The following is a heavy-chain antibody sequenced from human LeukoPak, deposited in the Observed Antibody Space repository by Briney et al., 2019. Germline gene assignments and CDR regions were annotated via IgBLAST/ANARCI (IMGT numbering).Heavy chain of an antibody. Sequence: GGSLRLSCAASGCTVSSNYMSWVRQAPGKGLEWVSVIYSGGSTYYADSVKGRFTISRDNSRNTLYLQMNSLRAEDTAVYYCARGADFYDYVWGSYPTFDYWGQGTLVTVSS. CDR2: IYSGGST. V-gene: IGHV3-66*01. D-gene: IGHD3-16*02. J-gene: IGHJ4*02. CDR1: GCTVSSNY. CDR3: ARGADFYDYVWGSYPTFDY.